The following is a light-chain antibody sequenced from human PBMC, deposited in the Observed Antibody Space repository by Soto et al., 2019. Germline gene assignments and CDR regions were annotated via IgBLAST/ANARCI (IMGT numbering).Light chain of an antibody. J-gene: IGKJ4*01. CDR2: GAS. CDR1: QSVSNF. V-gene: IGKV3-20*01. CDR3: QKYGSSLT. Sequence: EIVLTQSPATLSVSPGERATLSCRASQSVSNFLAWYQQKPGQAPRLLISGASNRATGIPDRFSGSGSGTDFTLTISRLEPEDFAVYYCQKYGSSLTFGGGTKVDIK.